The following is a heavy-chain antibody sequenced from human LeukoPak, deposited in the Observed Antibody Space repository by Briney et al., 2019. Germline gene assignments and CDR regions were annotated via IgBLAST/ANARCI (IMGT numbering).Heavy chain of an antibody. Sequence: GGSLRLSCAASGFTFSSCAMSWVRQAPGKGLEWVSAISGSGGSTYYADSVKGRFTISRDNSKNTLYLQMNSLRAEDTAVYYCAKARTNYYYYYGMDVWGKGTTVTVSS. CDR3: AKARTNYYYYYGMDV. CDR2: ISGSGGST. V-gene: IGHV3-23*01. J-gene: IGHJ6*04. CDR1: GFTFSSCA.